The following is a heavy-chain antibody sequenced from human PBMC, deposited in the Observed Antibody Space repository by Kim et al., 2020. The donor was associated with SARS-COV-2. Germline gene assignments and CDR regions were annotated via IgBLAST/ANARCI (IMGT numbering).Heavy chain of an antibody. J-gene: IGHJ4*02. CDR3: AILGGSDY. CDR2: SSMTI. Sequence: SSMTIYSPASVKGRLTISRDNAKNALYLQVNSLRAEDTAVYYCAILGGSDYWGQGTLVTVSS. D-gene: IGHD3-16*01. V-gene: IGHV3-48*01.